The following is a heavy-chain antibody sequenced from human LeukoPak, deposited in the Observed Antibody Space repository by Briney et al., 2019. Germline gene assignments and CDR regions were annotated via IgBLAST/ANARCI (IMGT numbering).Heavy chain of an antibody. D-gene: IGHD3-22*01. CDR3: ARDRGYYDSSGYYHP. CDR1: GGTFSSYA. V-gene: IGHV1-69*13. CDR2: IIPIFGTA. J-gene: IGHJ5*02. Sequence: ASVKVSCKASGGTFSSYAISWVRQAPGQGLEWMGGIIPIFGTANYAQKFQGRVTITADESTSTAYMELSSLRSEDTAVYYCARDRGYYDSSGYYHPWGQGTLVTVSS.